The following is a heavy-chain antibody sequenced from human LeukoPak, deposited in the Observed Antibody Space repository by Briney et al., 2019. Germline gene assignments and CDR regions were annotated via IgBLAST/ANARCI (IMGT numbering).Heavy chain of an antibody. J-gene: IGHJ4*02. CDR1: GYTFTGYY. Sequence: ASVKVSCKASGYTFTGYYMHWVRQAPGQGLEWMGWINPNSGGTNYAQKFQGRVTMTRDMSISTAHMELSRLRSDDTAVYYCATSTTVTTLLGYWGQGTLVTVSS. D-gene: IGHD4-17*01. CDR3: ATSTTVTTLLGY. CDR2: INPNSGGT. V-gene: IGHV1-2*02.